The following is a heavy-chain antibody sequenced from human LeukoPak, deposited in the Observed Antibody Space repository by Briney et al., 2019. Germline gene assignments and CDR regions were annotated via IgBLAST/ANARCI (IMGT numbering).Heavy chain of an antibody. J-gene: IGHJ5*02. CDR2: IKSKTDGGTT. Sequence: GGSLRLSCAASGFTFSNAWMSWVRQAPGKGLEWVGRIKSKTDGGTTDYAAPVKGRFTISRDDSKNTLYLQMNSLKTEDTAVYYCTTDLFYYDSSGYLTDWFDPWGQGTLVTVSS. D-gene: IGHD3-22*01. CDR1: GFTFSNAW. V-gene: IGHV3-15*01. CDR3: TTDLFYYDSSGYLTDWFDP.